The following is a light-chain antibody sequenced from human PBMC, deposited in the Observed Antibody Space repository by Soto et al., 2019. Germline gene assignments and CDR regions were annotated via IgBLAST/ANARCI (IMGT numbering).Light chain of an antibody. J-gene: IGKJ4*01. CDR2: AAS. CDR1: QGIRKD. CDR3: LQNYNYPLT. Sequence: IQMTQSPSSLSASVGESVTITCRASQGIRKDLGWYQQKPGKAPKFLMSAASSLESDVPSRFSGSGSSTDFTLTSSILQHEDFATYYCLQNYNYPLTFGGGTKVEI. V-gene: IGKV1-6*01.